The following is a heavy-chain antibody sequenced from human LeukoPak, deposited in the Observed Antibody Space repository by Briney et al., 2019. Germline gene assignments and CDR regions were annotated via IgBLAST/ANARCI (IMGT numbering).Heavy chain of an antibody. CDR2: ISGSGGST. D-gene: IGHD1-26*01. J-gene: IGHJ6*03. Sequence: GGSLRLSCAASGFTFSSYAMSRVRQAPGKGLEWVSTISGSGGSTYYADSVKGRFTISTDNSKNTLYLQMNSLRAEDTAVYYCAKQVKSGRSPEGLYYYMDVWGKGTTVTVSS. CDR1: GFTFSSYA. CDR3: AKQVKSGRSPEGLYYYMDV. V-gene: IGHV3-23*01.